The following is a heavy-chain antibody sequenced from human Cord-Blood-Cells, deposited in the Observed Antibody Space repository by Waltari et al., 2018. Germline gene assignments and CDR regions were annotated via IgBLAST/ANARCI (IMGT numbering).Heavy chain of an antibody. Sequence: QLQLQESGPGLVKPSETLSLTCTVSGGSISSYYCSWIRQPPGKGLEWIGYIYYSGSTNYNPSLKSRVTIAVDTSKNQFSLKLSSVTAADTAVYYCARDFQRYGIVGATGAFDIWGQGTMVTVSS. CDR2: IYYSGST. CDR1: GGSISSYY. D-gene: IGHD1-26*01. CDR3: ARDFQRYGIVGATGAFDI. V-gene: IGHV4-59*01. J-gene: IGHJ3*02.